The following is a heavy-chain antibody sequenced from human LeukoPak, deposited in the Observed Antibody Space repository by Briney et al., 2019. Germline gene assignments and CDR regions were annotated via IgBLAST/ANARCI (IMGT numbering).Heavy chain of an antibody. J-gene: IGHJ5*02. CDR1: GGSISNHY. CDR3: AKHLTNAYYDMIWFDP. CDR2: VYYSDST. D-gene: IGHD3-16*01. V-gene: IGHV4-59*11. Sequence: SETLSLTCTVSGGSISNHYWSWIRQAPGKGLEWIGYVYYSDSTNYNPSVKSRVTISVDTSNNQFSLRLSSVTAADTAVYYCAKHLTNAYYDMIWFDPWGQGTLVTVTS.